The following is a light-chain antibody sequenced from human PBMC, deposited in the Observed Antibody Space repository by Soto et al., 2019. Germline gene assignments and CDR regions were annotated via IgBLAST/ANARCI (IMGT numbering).Light chain of an antibody. CDR2: DAS. CDR3: QQYGSKPYT. V-gene: IGKV3-20*01. Sequence: EIVLTQSPGTLSLSPGERATLSCRASQSVSSSYLAWYQQKPGQAPRLLIYDASSRATGIPDRFSGSGSGTDFTLPISRLEPEDFAVYYCQQYGSKPYTFGQGTKLEIK. J-gene: IGKJ2*01. CDR1: QSVSSSY.